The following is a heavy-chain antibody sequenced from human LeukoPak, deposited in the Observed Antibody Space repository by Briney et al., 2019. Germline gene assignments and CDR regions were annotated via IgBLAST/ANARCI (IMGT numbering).Heavy chain of an antibody. J-gene: IGHJ4*02. Sequence: GGSLRLSCAVPGVSLRSFALNWVRQAPGKGLEWVSYISSSNSYTNYADSVKGRFYADSVKGRFTISRDNSKNTLYLQMNSLRAEDTAVYYCARDRGSGSYGYYFDYWGQGTLVTVSS. V-gene: IGHV3-21*05. D-gene: IGHD3-10*01. CDR1: GVSLRSFA. CDR3: ARDRGSGSYGYYFDY. CDR2: ISSSNSY.